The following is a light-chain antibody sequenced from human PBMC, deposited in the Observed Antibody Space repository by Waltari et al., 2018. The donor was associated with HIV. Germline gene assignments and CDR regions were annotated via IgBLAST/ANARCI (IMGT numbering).Light chain of an antibody. Sequence: QSVLTQPPSTSGTPGQTVTISCSGSPSTIGSNFVYWYQQLPGTAPTLLIYGDDQRPSGVPDRFSVSKSGTSASLAISGLLSEDEAEYYCATWDDSLSGVLFGGGTKLTVL. CDR2: GDD. V-gene: IGLV1-47*01. CDR1: PSTIGSNF. CDR3: ATWDDSLSGVL. J-gene: IGLJ3*02.